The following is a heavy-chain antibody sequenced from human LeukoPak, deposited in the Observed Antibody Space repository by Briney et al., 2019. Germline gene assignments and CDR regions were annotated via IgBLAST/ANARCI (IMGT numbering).Heavy chain of an antibody. CDR2: ISIDGSEK. CDR3: ARGGSYVHY. D-gene: IGHD1-26*01. CDR1: GFTFRNYG. Sequence: GGSLRLSCAASGFTFRNYGMHWVRQAPGKGLEWVAVISIDGSEKYYADSVKGRFTISRDNAKNSLYLQMNSLRADDTAVYYCARGGSYVHYWGQGTLVTVSS. V-gene: IGHV3-30*03. J-gene: IGHJ4*02.